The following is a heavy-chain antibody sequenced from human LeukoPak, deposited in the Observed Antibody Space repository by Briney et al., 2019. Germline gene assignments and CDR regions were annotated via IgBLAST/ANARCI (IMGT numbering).Heavy chain of an antibody. Sequence: SETLSLTCTVSGASIRSYYWSWIRQPPGKGLEWIGYIYYSGTTNYNPSLKSRVTISVDTSKNQLFLNLNSVTAADTAVYYCTRDGGMTATLLDFDHWGPGTLVTVSA. D-gene: IGHD2-21*02. J-gene: IGHJ4*02. CDR1: GASIRSYY. CDR2: IYYSGTT. CDR3: TRDGGMTATLLDFDH. V-gene: IGHV4-59*01.